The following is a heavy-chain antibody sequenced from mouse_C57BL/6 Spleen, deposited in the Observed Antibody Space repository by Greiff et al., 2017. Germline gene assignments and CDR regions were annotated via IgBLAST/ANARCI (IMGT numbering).Heavy chain of an antibody. CDR3: ARGGSTRTGYFDY. CDR2: ISYDGSN. D-gene: IGHD4-1*01. V-gene: IGHV3-6*01. J-gene: IGHJ2*01. CDR1: GYSITSGYY. Sequence: VQLKESGPGLVKPSQSLSLTCSVTGYSITSGYYWNWIRQFPGNKLEWMGYISYDGSNNYNPSLKNRISITRDTSKNQFFLKLNSVTTEDTATFYCARGGSTRTGYFDYWGQGTTLTVSS.